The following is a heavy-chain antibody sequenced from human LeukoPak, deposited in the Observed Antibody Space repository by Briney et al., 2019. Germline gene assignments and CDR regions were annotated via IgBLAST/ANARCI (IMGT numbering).Heavy chain of an antibody. J-gene: IGHJ6*03. V-gene: IGHV4-34*01. CDR2: INHSGST. Sequence: PSETLSLTCAVYGGSFSGYYWSWIRQPPGKGLEWIGEINHSGSTNYNPSLKSRVTISVDTSKNQFSLKLSSVTAADTAVYYCARVMQQQLGGPYYYYYYYMDDWGKGTTVTVSS. CDR3: ARVMQQQLGGPYYYYYYYMDD. CDR1: GGSFSGYY. D-gene: IGHD6-13*01.